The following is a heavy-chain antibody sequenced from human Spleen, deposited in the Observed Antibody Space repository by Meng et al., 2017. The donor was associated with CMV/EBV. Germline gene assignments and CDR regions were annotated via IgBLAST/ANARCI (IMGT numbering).Heavy chain of an antibody. CDR2: IYYSGST. V-gene: IGHV4-31*02. CDR1: GSIISGTYY. Sequence: GSIISGTYYWSWIRQHPGKGLEWIGYIYYSGSTHYSPSLKSRVSMSVDTSKNKFSLKLNSVTAADTAVYYCARSNYVWGSYRLYFDYWGQGTLVTVSS. D-gene: IGHD3-16*02. CDR3: ARSNYVWGSYRLYFDY. J-gene: IGHJ4*02.